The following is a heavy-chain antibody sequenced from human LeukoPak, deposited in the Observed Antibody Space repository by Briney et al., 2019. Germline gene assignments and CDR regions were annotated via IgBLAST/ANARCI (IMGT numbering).Heavy chain of an antibody. J-gene: IGHJ4*02. Sequence: ASVKVSCKASGYTFTGYYMHWVRQAPGQGLEWMVWINPNSGGTNYAQKFQGRVTMTRDTSISTAYMELSRLRSDDTAVYYCARDGPLWFGELDFDYWGQGTLVTVSS. CDR1: GYTFTGYY. D-gene: IGHD3-10*01. V-gene: IGHV1-2*02. CDR2: INPNSGGT. CDR3: ARDGPLWFGELDFDY.